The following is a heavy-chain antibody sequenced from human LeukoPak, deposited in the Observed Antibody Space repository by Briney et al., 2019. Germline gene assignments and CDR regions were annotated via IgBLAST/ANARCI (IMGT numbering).Heavy chain of an antibody. CDR3: ARAGGSSSHPLDY. D-gene: IGHD6-13*01. V-gene: IGHV3-48*03. Sequence: GGSLRLSCTASGFTFSSYEINWVRQAPGKGLEWVSYISSSGSTIYYADSVKGRFTISRDNAKNSLYLQMNSLRAEDTAVYYCARAGGSSSHPLDYWGQGTLVTVSS. CDR1: GFTFSSYE. CDR2: ISSSGSTI. J-gene: IGHJ4*02.